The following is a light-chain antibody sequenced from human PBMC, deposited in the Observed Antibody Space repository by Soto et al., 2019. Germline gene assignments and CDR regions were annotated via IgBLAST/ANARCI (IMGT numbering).Light chain of an antibody. CDR2: EVT. V-gene: IGLV2-8*01. CDR1: TSDIGAYNY. CDR3: SSFAGTNSFV. J-gene: IGLJ1*01. Sequence: QSLLRQPPSASWSPGQSVTISCTGTTSDIGAYNYVSWYQQRPGKAPKLIIYEVTRRPSGVPDRIFGSKSYTTASLTVSGLQAEDEADYYCSSFAGTNSFVFGTGTKVTAL.